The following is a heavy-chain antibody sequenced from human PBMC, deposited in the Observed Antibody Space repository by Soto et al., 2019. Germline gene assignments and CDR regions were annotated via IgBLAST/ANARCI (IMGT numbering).Heavy chain of an antibody. CDR2: IYISGST. Sequence: QVQVQESGPGLVKPSETLSLTCTVSGASISNFHWSWIRQPAGKGLEWIGRIYISGSTNYNPSLQGRVTMSLDTSKNQFSLKLSSVTAADTAVYYCARDALGGFDIWGQGTMVTVSS. V-gene: IGHV4-4*07. D-gene: IGHD3-16*01. CDR3: ARDALGGFDI. CDR1: GASISNFH. J-gene: IGHJ3*02.